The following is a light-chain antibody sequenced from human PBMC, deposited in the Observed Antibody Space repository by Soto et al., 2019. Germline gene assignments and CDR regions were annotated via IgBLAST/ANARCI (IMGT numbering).Light chain of an antibody. V-gene: IGLV1-47*01. Sequence: QAVVTQPPSASGTPGQRLTISCSGSSSNIGSTYVYWYQHLPGTAPKLLIYRNDQRPSGVPDRFSGSKSGTSASLAISGLRSEDEADYYCAAWDGSLSGVVFGGGTKLTVL. CDR2: RND. J-gene: IGLJ2*01. CDR3: AAWDGSLSGVV. CDR1: SSNIGSTY.